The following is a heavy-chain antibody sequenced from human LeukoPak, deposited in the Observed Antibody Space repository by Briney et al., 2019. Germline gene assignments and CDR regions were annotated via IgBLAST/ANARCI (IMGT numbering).Heavy chain of an antibody. CDR1: GFTFSSYW. CDR2: INSDGSST. D-gene: IGHD3-3*01. J-gene: IGHJ4*02. V-gene: IGHV3-74*01. Sequence: GGSLRLSCAASGFTFSSYWMHWVRQAPGKGLVWVSRINSDGSSTNYADSVKGRFIISRDNAKNTLYLQMNSLRAEDTAVYYCARVSIFGVVINPFDYWGQGTLVTVSS. CDR3: ARVSIFGVVINPFDY.